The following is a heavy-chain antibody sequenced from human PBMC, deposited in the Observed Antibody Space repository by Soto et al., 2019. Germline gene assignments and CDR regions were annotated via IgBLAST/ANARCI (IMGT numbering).Heavy chain of an antibody. CDR2: IIPILGIA. CDR1: GGTFSSYT. J-gene: IGHJ4*02. D-gene: IGHD3-9*01. V-gene: IGHV1-69*02. Sequence: SVKVSCKASGGTFSSYTISWVRQAPGQGLEWMGRIIPILGIANYAQKFQGRVTITADKSTSTAHMELSSLRSEDTAVYYCASKDYDILTGYSYWGQGTLVTVSS. CDR3: ASKDYDILTGYSY.